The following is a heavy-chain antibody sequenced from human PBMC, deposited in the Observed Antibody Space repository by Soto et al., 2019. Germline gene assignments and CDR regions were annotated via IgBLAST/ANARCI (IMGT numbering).Heavy chain of an antibody. J-gene: IGHJ4*02. Sequence: PSQTLSLTCAISGGSVSSNSAAWNWIRQSPSRGLEWLGRTYYRSKWYNDYAVSVKSRITINPDTSKNQFSLQLNSVTPEDTAVYYCAREGYDSSGYYPTPFDYWGQGTLVTVSS. CDR1: GGSVSSNSAA. CDR3: AREGYDSSGYYPTPFDY. CDR2: TYYRSKWYN. V-gene: IGHV6-1*01. D-gene: IGHD3-22*01.